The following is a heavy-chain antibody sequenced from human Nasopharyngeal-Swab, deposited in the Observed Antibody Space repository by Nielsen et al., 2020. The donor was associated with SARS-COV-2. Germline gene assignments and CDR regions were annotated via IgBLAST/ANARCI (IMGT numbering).Heavy chain of an antibody. CDR3: AGDGIWGYSGSYYYYGMDV. J-gene: IGHJ6*02. CDR2: ISSSSSYI. D-gene: IGHD1-26*01. Sequence: VRQAPGKGLEWVSSISSSSSYIYYADSVKGRFTISRDNSKNTLYLQMNSLRAEDTAVYYCAGDGIWGYSGSYYYYGMDVWGQGTTVTVSS. V-gene: IGHV3-21*04.